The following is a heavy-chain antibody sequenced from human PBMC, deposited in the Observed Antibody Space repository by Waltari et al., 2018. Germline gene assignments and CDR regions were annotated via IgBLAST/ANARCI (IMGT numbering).Heavy chain of an antibody. Sequence: EVQLLESGGGLVQPGGSLRLSCAASGFAFSTYSMNWVRRAPGKGLEWVSYITNGSSTTHYADSVKGRFTISRDNAQNSLYLQMSSLRAEDTAVYYCARDPYDSSGYYYPSWFDPWGQGTLVIVSS. CDR1: GFAFSTYS. CDR3: ARDPYDSSGYYYPSWFDP. D-gene: IGHD3-22*01. V-gene: IGHV3-48*04. J-gene: IGHJ5*02. CDR2: ITNGSSTT.